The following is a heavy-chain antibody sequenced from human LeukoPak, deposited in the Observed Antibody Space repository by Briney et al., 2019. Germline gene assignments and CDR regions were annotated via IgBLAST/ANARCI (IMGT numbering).Heavy chain of an antibody. CDR1: GFTFSSYG. D-gene: IGHD5-12*01. J-gene: IGHJ4*02. CDR3: AKGVGYSGYELDY. V-gene: IGHV3-23*01. CDR2: ISGSGGST. Sequence: GGSLRLSCAASGFTFSSYGMSWVRQAPGKGLEWVSAISGSGGSTYYADSVKGRFTISRDNSKNTLYLQMNSLRAEDTAVYYCAKGVGYSGYELDYWGQGTLVTVSS.